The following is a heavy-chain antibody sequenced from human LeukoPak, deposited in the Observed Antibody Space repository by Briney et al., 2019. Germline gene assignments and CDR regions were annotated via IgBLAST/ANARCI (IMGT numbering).Heavy chain of an antibody. CDR1: GGSISSSGYY. J-gene: IGHJ5*02. V-gene: IGHV4-39*01. CDR2: IYYSGGT. CDR3: ARHEYSGSYYGLSWIDP. Sequence: PSETLSLTCTVSGGSISSSGYYWGWIRQPPGKGLEWIASIYYSGGTYYNPSLKSRVTISVGTSKNQLSLKLSSLTAADTAVYYCARHEYSGSYYGLSWIDPWGQGTLVTVSS. D-gene: IGHD1-26*01.